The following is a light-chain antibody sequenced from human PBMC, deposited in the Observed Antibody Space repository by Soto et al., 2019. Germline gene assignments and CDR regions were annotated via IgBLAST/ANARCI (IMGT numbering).Light chain of an antibody. CDR3: QSYDSSLRGSFV. J-gene: IGLJ1*01. CDR2: GNT. V-gene: IGLV1-40*01. Sequence: QSVLTQPPSVSGAPGQRVTISCTGSSSNIGAPYDVHWYQQLPGTAPKLLIYGNTHRPSGVPERFSGSKSGTSASLAITGLQAEDEADYYCQSYDSSLRGSFVFGTGTKVTVL. CDR1: SSNIGAPYD.